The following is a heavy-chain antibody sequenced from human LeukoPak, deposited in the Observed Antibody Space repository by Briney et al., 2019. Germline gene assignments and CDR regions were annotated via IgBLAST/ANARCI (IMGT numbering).Heavy chain of an antibody. Sequence: PGGSLRLSCAASGFTFSSYNMSWVRQAPGKGPEWVSSISSSSSYIYYADSVKGRFTISRDNAKNSLYLQMNSLRAEDTAVYYCARDLKAAACLDYWGQGTLVTVSS. CDR3: ARDLKAAACLDY. J-gene: IGHJ4*02. CDR1: GFTFSSYN. CDR2: ISSSSSYI. D-gene: IGHD2-15*01. V-gene: IGHV3-21*01.